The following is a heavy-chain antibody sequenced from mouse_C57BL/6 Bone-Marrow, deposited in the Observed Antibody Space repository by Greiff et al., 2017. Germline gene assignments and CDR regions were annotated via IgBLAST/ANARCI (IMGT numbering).Heavy chain of an antibody. CDR1: GFTFSSYG. Sequence: VQLKESGGGLVQPGGSLKLSCAASGFTFSSYGMSWVRQTPDKRLELVATINSNGGSTYYPDSVKGRFTISSDNAKNTLYRQMSSLKSEDTAMYYCARGATQRMDYWGQGTSVTVSS. J-gene: IGHJ4*01. V-gene: IGHV5-6-3*01. D-gene: IGHD6-1*01. CDR3: ARGATQRMDY. CDR2: INSNGGST.